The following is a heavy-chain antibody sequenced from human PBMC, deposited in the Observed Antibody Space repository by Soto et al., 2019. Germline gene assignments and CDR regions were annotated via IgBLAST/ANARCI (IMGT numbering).Heavy chain of an antibody. J-gene: IGHJ4*01. V-gene: IGHV3-15*07. CDR3: TTSSSVTDYFDY. CDR1: GFTCSNAW. Sequence: GGSLRLSCAASGFTCSNAWMNCVRKAPGKGLEWVGRIKSKTDGGTTDYAAPVKGRFTISRDDSKNTLFLQMNSLKTEDTAVYYCTTSSSVTDYFDYRRHGTLVTVSS. CDR2: IKSKTDGGTT. D-gene: IGHD2-21*02.